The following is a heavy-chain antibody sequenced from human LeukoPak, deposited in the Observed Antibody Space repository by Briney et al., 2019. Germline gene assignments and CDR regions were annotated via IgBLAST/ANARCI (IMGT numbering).Heavy chain of an antibody. V-gene: IGHV3-23*01. D-gene: IGHD3-3*01. CDR1: GFTFGSYW. CDR3: AKDQHGWIFGAGVD. Sequence: PGGSLRLSCAASGFTFGSYWMHWVRQAPGKGLEWVSGITSGGGTTYYADSVEGRFTISRDNSKNTLYLQMNSLRAEDTAVYYCAKDQHGWIFGAGVDWGQGTLVTVSS. CDR2: ITSGGGTT. J-gene: IGHJ4*02.